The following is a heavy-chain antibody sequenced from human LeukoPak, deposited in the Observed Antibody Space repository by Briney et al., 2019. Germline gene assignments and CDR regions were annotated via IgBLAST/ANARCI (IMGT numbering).Heavy chain of an antibody. CDR2: INPSGGST. Sequence: GASVKVSCKASGYTFTSYYMHWVRQAPGQGLEWMGIINPSGGSTSYAQKVQGRVTMTTDTSTSTAYMELRSLRSDDTAVYYCARGLQENLAWLTAFSAFDIWGQGTMVTASS. CDR1: GYTFTSYY. J-gene: IGHJ3*02. CDR3: ARGLQENLAWLTAFSAFDI. D-gene: IGHD6-19*01. V-gene: IGHV1-46*01.